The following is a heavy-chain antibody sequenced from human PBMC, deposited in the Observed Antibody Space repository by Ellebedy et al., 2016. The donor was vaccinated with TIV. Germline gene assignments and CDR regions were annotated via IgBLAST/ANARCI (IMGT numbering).Heavy chain of an antibody. D-gene: IGHD3-22*01. J-gene: IGHJ4*02. CDR2: IKRNTDGGAT. Sequence: GESLKISXAASGFTFNNAWMNWVRQAPGKGLEWVGRIKRNTDGGATDYAASVKGRFTISRDDSKDTLYVQMNSLKTEYTAVYFCSTTYYYDGSGFSRFDYWGQGTLVTVSS. V-gene: IGHV3-15*01. CDR3: STTYYYDGSGFSRFDY. CDR1: GFTFNNAW.